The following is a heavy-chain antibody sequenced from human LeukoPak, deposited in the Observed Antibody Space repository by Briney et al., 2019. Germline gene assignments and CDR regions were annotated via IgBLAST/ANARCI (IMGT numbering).Heavy chain of an antibody. V-gene: IGHV1-8*02. Sequence: ASVKVSCKASGYTFTSYDINWVRQATAQGLEWMGWMNPNSGNTGYAQKFQGRVTMTRNTSISTAYMELSSLRSEDTAVYYCARAYYDFWSGYYPGYFDYWGQGTLVTVSS. D-gene: IGHD3-3*01. CDR2: MNPNSGNT. CDR1: GYTFTSYD. CDR3: ARAYYDFWSGYYPGYFDY. J-gene: IGHJ4*02.